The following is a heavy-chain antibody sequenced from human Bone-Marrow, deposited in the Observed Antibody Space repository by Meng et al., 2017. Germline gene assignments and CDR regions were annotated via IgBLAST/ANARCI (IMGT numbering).Heavy chain of an antibody. D-gene: IGHD5-24*01. CDR3: ARDVSDGYNQISGPGYDY. Sequence: SVKVSCKASGGTFSSYTISWVRQAPGQGLEWMGRIIPILGIANYAQKFQGRVTITADKSTSTAYMELSSLRSEDTAVYYCARDVSDGYNQISGPGYDYWGQGTLVTVSS. CDR1: GGTFSSYT. CDR2: IIPILGIA. J-gene: IGHJ4*02. V-gene: IGHV1-69*04.